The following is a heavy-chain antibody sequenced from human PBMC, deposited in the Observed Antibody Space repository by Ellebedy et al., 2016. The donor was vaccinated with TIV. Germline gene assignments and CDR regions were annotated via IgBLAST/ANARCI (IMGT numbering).Heavy chain of an antibody. J-gene: IGHJ4*02. CDR1: GYTFTDYY. V-gene: IGHV1-2*02. CDR3: TRDDLHVFDY. CDR2: INPHNGAT. Sequence: AASVKVSCKASGYTFTDYYIHWVRQAPGQGLEWMGWINPHNGATNYAQKFQGRVTVTRDTSISTAYMELSGLKSDDTALYFCTRDDLHVFDYWGQGTLVTVSS.